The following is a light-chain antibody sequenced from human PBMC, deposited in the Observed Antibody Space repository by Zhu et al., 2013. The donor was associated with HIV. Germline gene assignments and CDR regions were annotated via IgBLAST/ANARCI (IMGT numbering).Light chain of an antibody. Sequence: DIQMTQSPSTLSASVGDRVTITCRASQNINSFLAWYQQKPGKAPKLLIYRASSLEGGVPSRFSGSGSGTEFTLTISSLQPDDFATYYCQQYNGYSTFGQGTRVEIK. V-gene: IGKV1-5*03. CDR1: QNINSF. CDR2: RAS. J-gene: IGKJ1*01. CDR3: QQYNGYST.